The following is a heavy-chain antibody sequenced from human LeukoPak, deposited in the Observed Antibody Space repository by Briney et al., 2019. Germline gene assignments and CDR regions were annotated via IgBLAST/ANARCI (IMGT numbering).Heavy chain of an antibody. J-gene: IGHJ3*02. Sequence: PGGSLRLSCAASGFTFSSYWMSWVRQAPEKGLEWVANIKQDGSEKYYVDSVKGRFTISRDNAKNSLYLQMNSLRAEDTAVYYCARDADYYDSSGYYYSDAFDIWGQGTMVTVSS. CDR1: GFTFSSYW. D-gene: IGHD3-22*01. CDR2: IKQDGSEK. CDR3: ARDADYYDSSGYYYSDAFDI. V-gene: IGHV3-7*01.